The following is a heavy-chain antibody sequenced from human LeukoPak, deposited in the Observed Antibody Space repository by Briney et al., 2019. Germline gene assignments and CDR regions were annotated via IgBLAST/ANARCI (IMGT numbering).Heavy chain of an antibody. CDR2: IHYSGNT. Sequence: SETLSLTCTVSGGSISSYYWSWIRQPPGKGLEWIGYIHYSGNTNYNPSLKSRVTISLVTSKNQFSLKLSSVTAADTAVYYCARVLRSYYYGSGSLGDWFDPWGQGTLVTVSS. J-gene: IGHJ5*02. CDR3: ARVLRSYYYGSGSLGDWFDP. D-gene: IGHD3-10*01. CDR1: GGSISSYY. V-gene: IGHV4-59*12.